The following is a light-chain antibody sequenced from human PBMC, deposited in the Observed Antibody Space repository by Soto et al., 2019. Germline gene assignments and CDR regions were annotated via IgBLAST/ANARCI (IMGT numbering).Light chain of an antibody. Sequence: EIVLTQSPATLSLSPGERATLSCRASQSVSSYLAWYQQKPGQAPRLLIYDASNRATGIPARFSGSGSGTDFTLTIRSLEPDDFAVYYCQQRSDWPSTFGGGTKVPIK. V-gene: IGKV3-11*01. CDR2: DAS. CDR3: QQRSDWPST. CDR1: QSVSSY. J-gene: IGKJ4*01.